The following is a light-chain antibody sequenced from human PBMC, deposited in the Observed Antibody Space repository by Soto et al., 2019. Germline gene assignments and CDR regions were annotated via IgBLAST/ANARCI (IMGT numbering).Light chain of an antibody. J-gene: IGLJ1*01. Sequence: SALTQPPSASGSPGQSVTISCTGTSRDVGASNYVSWYQQYPGKAPKVLIYEVSERPSGVPDRFSGSKSGNTASLTVSGLQAEDEADYYCSSYTTSSTRVFGTGTKVTVL. CDR3: SSYTTSSTRV. CDR2: EVS. CDR1: SRDVGASNY. V-gene: IGLV2-8*01.